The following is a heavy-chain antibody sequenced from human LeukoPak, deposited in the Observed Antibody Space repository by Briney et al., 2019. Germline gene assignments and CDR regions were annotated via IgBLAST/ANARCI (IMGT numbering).Heavy chain of an antibody. J-gene: IGHJ6*03. V-gene: IGHV3-30*04. CDR2: ISYDGSNK. CDR3: ARGPIVGATTHYYYYYTDV. D-gene: IGHD1-26*01. CDR1: GFTFSSYA. Sequence: GGSLRLSCAASGFTFSSYAMHWVRQAPGKGLEWVAVISYDGSNKYYADSVKGRFTISRDNSKNTLYLQMNSLRAEDTAVYYCARGPIVGATTHYYYYYTDVWGKGTTVTVSS.